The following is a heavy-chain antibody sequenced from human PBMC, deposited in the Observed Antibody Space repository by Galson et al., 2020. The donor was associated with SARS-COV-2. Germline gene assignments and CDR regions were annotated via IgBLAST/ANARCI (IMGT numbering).Heavy chain of an antibody. D-gene: IGHD6-13*01. CDR1: GFLFSDYA. V-gene: IGHV3-64D*09. CDR2: ISPNAATS. Sequence: GESLKISCATSGFLFSDYAMHWVRQAPGKGLEYVSAISPNAATSFYADSVDGRFTMSRDNSRNMFYLHMTGLRLDDTAVYYCLSYSGTRHNFWGQGTLVTVSS. CDR3: LSYSGTRHNF. J-gene: IGHJ4*02.